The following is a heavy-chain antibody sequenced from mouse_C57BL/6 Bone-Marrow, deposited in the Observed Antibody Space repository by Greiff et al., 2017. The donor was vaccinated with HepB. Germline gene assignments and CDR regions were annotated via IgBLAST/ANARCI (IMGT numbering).Heavy chain of an antibody. CDR2: IDPENGDT. D-gene: IGHD1-1*01. J-gene: IGHJ4*01. CDR3: TLITTKAMDY. Sequence: EVQGVESGAELVRPGASVKLSCTASGFNIKDDYMHWVKQRPEQGLEWIGWIDPENGDTEYASKFQGKATITADTSSNTAYLQLSSLTSEDTAVYYCTLITTKAMDYWGQGTSVTVSS. CDR1: GFNIKDDY. V-gene: IGHV14-4*01.